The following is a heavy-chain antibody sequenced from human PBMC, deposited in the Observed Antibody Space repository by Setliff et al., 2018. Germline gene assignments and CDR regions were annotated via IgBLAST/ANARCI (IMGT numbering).Heavy chain of an antibody. J-gene: IGHJ6*03. CDR3: ATRKSSGRFYYMDV. CDR2: INYSGST. Sequence: TLSLTCSVSGGAVSGDYWTWIRQPPGKGMEYIGYINYSGSTNYNPSLKSRVTISGDTSKNQVSLRLSSVTAADTAVYYCATRKSSGRFYYMDVWGKGTTVTVSS. CDR1: GGAVSGDY. V-gene: IGHV4-59*02. D-gene: IGHD1-26*01.